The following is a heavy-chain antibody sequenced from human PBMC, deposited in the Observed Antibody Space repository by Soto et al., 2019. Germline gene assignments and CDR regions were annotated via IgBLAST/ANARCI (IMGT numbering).Heavy chain of an antibody. CDR3: AKDRRYCSSTSCSYYFDY. V-gene: IGHV3-23*01. CDR2: ISGSGGST. Sequence: GGSLRLSCAASGFTFSSYAMSWVRQAPGKGLEWVSAISGSGGSTYYADSVKSRFTISRDNSKNTLYLQMNSLRAEDTAVYYCAKDRRYCSSTSCSYYFDYWGQGTLVTVSS. D-gene: IGHD2-2*01. J-gene: IGHJ4*02. CDR1: GFTFSSYA.